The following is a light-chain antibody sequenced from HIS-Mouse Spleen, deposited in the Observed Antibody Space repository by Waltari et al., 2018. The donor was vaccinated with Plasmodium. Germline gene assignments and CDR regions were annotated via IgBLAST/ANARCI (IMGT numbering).Light chain of an antibody. CDR1: ALPTKY. Sequence: SYELTQPPSVSVSPGQTARIPCSGDALPTKYAYWYQQKSGHAPVLVIYEDSKRPSGIPGGFSGSSSGTMATLTISGAQVEDEADYYCYSTDSSGNHRVFGGGTKLTVL. J-gene: IGLJ3*02. CDR2: EDS. CDR3: YSTDSSGNHRV. V-gene: IGLV3-10*01.